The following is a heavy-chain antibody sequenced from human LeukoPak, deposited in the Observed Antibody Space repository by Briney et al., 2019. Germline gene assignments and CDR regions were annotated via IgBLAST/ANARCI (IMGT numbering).Heavy chain of an antibody. CDR1: GGSFSGYY. Sequence: SEALSLTCAVYGGSFSGYYWSWIRQPPRKGLEWMGEINHSGSTNYNPSIKSRVTISVDTSKNQFSLKLRSVTAADTAVYYCARGPPYCSGGSCYPNWFDPWGQGTLVTVSS. J-gene: IGHJ5*02. CDR2: INHSGST. D-gene: IGHD2-15*01. CDR3: ARGPPYCSGGSCYPNWFDP. V-gene: IGHV4-34*01.